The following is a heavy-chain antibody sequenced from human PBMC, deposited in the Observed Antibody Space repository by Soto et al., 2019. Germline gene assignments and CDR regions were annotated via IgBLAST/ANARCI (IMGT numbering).Heavy chain of an antibody. J-gene: IGHJ3*02. V-gene: IGHV3-30-3*01. Sequence: GGSLRLSCAASEFTFSDYAMHWVRQAPGKGLEWVAVISDDGDKVFYADSMKDRLTISRDNSKSTLFLQLTSLGPEDTALYYCARAHYHDSSGPNGHAFDIWGQGTLVTVS. CDR2: ISDDGDKV. D-gene: IGHD3-22*01. CDR1: EFTFSDYA. CDR3: ARAHYHDSSGPNGHAFDI.